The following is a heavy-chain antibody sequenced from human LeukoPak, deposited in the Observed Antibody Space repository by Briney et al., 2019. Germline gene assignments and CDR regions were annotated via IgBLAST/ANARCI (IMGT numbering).Heavy chain of an antibody. CDR2: IIAILDTA. CDR1: GGTFSSYA. V-gene: IGHV1-69*04. Sequence: GASVKVSCKASGGTFSSYAINWVRQAPGQGLEWMGRIIAILDTANYAQKFQGRVTITADKSTRTAYMELSSLRSEDTAVYYCASGPRSDDFFDYWGQGTLVTVSS. J-gene: IGHJ4*02. CDR3: ASGPRSDDFFDY. D-gene: IGHD1-1*01.